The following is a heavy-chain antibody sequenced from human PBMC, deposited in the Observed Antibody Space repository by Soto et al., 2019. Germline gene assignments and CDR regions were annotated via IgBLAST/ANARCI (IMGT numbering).Heavy chain of an antibody. CDR3: ARHMKIFYDSSGYNDAFDI. D-gene: IGHD3-22*01. Sequence: GESLKISCKGSGYSFTSYWISWVRQMPGKGLEWTGRIDPSDSYTNYSPSFQGHVTISADKSISTAYLQWSSLKASDTAMYYCARHMKIFYDSSGYNDAFDIWGQGTMVTVSS. V-gene: IGHV5-10-1*01. J-gene: IGHJ3*02. CDR2: IDPSDSYT. CDR1: GYSFTSYW.